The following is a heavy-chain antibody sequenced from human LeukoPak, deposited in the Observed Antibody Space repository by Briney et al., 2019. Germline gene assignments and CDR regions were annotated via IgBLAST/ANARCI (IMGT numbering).Heavy chain of an antibody. V-gene: IGHV1-18*01. CDR1: GYTFNKYG. Sequence: ASVKVSCKASGYTFNKYGITWVRQAPGQGLEWMGWISSYNGDTNYAQKFQGRATMTTDTSTTTAYMELRSLTYDDTAVYYCARYFYDDSGFPNYSFDYWGQGTLVTVSS. CDR2: ISSYNGDT. J-gene: IGHJ4*02. D-gene: IGHD3-22*01. CDR3: ARYFYDDSGFPNYSFDY.